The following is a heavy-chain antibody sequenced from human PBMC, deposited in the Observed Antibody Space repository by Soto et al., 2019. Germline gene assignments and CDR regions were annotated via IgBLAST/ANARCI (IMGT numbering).Heavy chain of an antibody. CDR1: GFTFSSYG. D-gene: IGHD6-13*01. CDR2: IWYDGSNK. J-gene: IGHJ6*02. CDR3: ARDRYSSLTTYYYGMDV. V-gene: IGHV3-33*01. Sequence: QVQLVESGGGVVQPGRSLRLSCAASGFTFSSYGMHWVRQAPGKGLEWVAVIWYDGSNKYYADSVKGRFTISRDNSKNTLNLQMNSLRAEDTAVYYCARDRYSSLTTYYYGMDVWGQGTTVTVSS.